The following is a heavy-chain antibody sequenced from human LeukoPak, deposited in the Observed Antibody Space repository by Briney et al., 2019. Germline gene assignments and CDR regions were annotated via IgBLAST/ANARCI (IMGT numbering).Heavy chain of an antibody. CDR3: ARAPYYDILTGYYNWVDP. CDR1: GYTFTSYA. V-gene: IGHV1-3*01. Sequence: ASVKVSCKASGYTFTSYAMHWVRQAPGQRLEWMGWINAGNGNTKYSQKFQGRVTITRDTSASTAYMELSSLRSEDTAVYYCARAPYYDILTGYYNWVDPWGQGTLVTVSS. D-gene: IGHD3-9*01. J-gene: IGHJ5*02. CDR2: INAGNGNT.